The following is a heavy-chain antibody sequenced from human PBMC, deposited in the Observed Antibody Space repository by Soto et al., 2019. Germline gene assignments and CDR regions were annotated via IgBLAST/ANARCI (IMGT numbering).Heavy chain of an antibody. CDR3: ARVGSRYSYGRNFDY. D-gene: IGHD5-18*01. Sequence: QVQLVQSGAEVKKPGASVKVSCKASGYTFTSYGIIWVRQAPGQGLEWMGWISAYNGNTNYAQKLQGRVTMTTDTSTNTAYMELRSLRSADTAVYYCARVGSRYSYGRNFDYWGQGTLVTVSS. J-gene: IGHJ4*02. CDR2: ISAYNGNT. V-gene: IGHV1-18*01. CDR1: GYTFTSYG.